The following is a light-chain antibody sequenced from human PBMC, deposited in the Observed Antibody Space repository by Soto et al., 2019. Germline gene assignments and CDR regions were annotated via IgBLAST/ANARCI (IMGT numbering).Light chain of an antibody. CDR1: QSVSSN. CDR2: GAS. CDR3: LHYHAWPRT. J-gene: IGKJ1*01. V-gene: IGKV3D-15*01. Sequence: EIVMTQSPATLSVSPGERATLSCRASQSVSSNLAWYQQKPGQAPRLLIYGASSRATGIPDRFSGSGSGTDFTLTISSLQSEDFAVYYCLHYHAWPRTFGQGTKVDI.